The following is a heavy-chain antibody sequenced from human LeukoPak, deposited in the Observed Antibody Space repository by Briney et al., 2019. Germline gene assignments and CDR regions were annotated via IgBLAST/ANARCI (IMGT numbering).Heavy chain of an antibody. CDR1: GGSMSSRGYS. V-gene: IGHV4-30-2*01. CDR3: ARGVTSLYFDY. J-gene: IGHJ4*02. Sequence: PSQTLSLTCAVPGGSMSSRGYSWSWIPQPPGKSLEWIGYIYHSGSTYYNPSLKSRVTMSVDRSKNQLSLNLSSVTAADTAVYYCARGVTSLYFDYWGQGTLVTVSS. D-gene: IGHD3-16*02. CDR2: IYHSGST.